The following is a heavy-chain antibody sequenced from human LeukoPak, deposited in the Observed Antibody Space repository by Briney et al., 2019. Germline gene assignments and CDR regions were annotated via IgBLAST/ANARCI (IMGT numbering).Heavy chain of an antibody. D-gene: IGHD5-12*01. CDR1: GGSISSYY. CDR2: IYYRGST. J-gene: IGHJ3*02. CDR3: ARDRYSGYDGFGAFDI. Sequence: SESLSLTCTVSGGSISSYYWSWIRQPPGKGLEWIGFIYYRGSTNYNPSLESRVTISVDTSKNRFSLKLSSVTAADTAVYYCARDRYSGYDGFGAFDIWGQGTMVTVSS. V-gene: IGHV4-59*01.